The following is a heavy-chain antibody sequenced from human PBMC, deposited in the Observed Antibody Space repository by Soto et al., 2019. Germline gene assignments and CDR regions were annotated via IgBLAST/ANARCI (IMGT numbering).Heavy chain of an antibody. CDR3: STSPDHYYYCGMDV. J-gene: IGHJ6*02. CDR1: GYTFTSYD. CDR2: MNPNSGNT. Sequence: QVQLVQSGAEVKKPGASVKVSCKASGYTFTSYDINWVRQATGQGLEWMGWMNPNSGNTGYAQKFQRRVTMTRATSIGTTYVDLRRLRYEHMSAYYCSTSPDHYYYCGMDVWGQRTTVPVSS. V-gene: IGHV1-8*01.